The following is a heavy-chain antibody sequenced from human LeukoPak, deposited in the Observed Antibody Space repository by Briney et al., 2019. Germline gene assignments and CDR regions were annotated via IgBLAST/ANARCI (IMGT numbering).Heavy chain of an antibody. V-gene: IGHV4-61*10. CDR3: ARESHYGGVYYEDY. Sequence: SETLSLTCSVSGGSISSSGYYWSWIRQPAGKGLEWIGRIYYSGDTYYKRSLKSRLTLSVDTSNNQFSLKLASVTAADAAVYYCARESHYGGVYYEDYWGQGTLVTVSS. CDR1: GGSISSSGYY. J-gene: IGHJ4*02. CDR2: IYYSGDT. D-gene: IGHD5/OR15-5a*01.